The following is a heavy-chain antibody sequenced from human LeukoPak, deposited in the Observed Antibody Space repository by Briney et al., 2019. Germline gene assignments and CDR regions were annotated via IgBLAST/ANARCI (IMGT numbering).Heavy chain of an antibody. V-gene: IGHV1-2*02. CDR1: GYTFTGYY. Sequence: ASVKVSCKASGYTFTGYYMHWVRQAPGQGLEWMGWINPNSGGTNYAQKFQGRVTMTRDTSISTAYMELSRLRSDDTAVYYCARTVLRYFDWLLAFDYWGQGTLVTVSS. J-gene: IGHJ4*02. CDR2: INPNSGGT. D-gene: IGHD3-9*01. CDR3: ARTVLRYFDWLLAFDY.